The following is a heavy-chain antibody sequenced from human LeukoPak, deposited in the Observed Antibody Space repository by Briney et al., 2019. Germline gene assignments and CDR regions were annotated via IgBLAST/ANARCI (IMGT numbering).Heavy chain of an antibody. CDR3: ARDQLTEAVAGFFDY. Sequence: GGSLRLSCAASGFTFSSYAMHWVRQAPGKGLEWVAVISYDVSNKYYADSVKGRFTISRDNSKKTLYLQMNSLRAEDTAVYYCARDQLTEAVAGFFDYWGQGTLVTVSS. J-gene: IGHJ4*02. D-gene: IGHD6-19*01. V-gene: IGHV3-30-3*01. CDR1: GFTFSSYA. CDR2: ISYDVSNK.